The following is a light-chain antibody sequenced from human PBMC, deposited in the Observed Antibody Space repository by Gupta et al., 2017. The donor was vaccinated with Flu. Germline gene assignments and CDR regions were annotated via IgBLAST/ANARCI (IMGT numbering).Light chain of an antibody. CDR1: QSILYRSNNLNY. CDR2: GAS. CDR3: QQYYSYVS. Sequence: DIVMTQSPDSLAVPLGERATINCHSSQSILYRSNNLNYLAWYQQKPGQPPRLLVYGASTRESGVPDRFRGSGSGTDFTLTISSLQAEDVAVYYCQQYYSYVSFGQGTKVESK. J-gene: IGKJ2*01. V-gene: IGKV4-1*01.